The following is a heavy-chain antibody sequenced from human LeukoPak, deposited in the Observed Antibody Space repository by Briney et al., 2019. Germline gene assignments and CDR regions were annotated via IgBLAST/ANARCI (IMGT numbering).Heavy chain of an antibody. CDR2: IWYDGSNK. V-gene: IGHV3-33*01. Sequence: GGSLRLSCAASGFTFSSYGMHWVRQAPGKGLEWVAVIWYDGSNKYYADSVKGRFTISRDNSKNTLYLQTNSLRAEDTAVYYCARDGYSSSWYPLYYYYGMDVWGQGTTVTVSS. J-gene: IGHJ6*02. CDR3: ARDGYSSSWYPLYYYYGMDV. D-gene: IGHD6-13*01. CDR1: GFTFSSYG.